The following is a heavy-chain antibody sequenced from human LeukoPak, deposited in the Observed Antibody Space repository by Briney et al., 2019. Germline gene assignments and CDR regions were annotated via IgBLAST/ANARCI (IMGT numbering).Heavy chain of an antibody. CDR3: ARDSGDSYYNPNNWFDP. D-gene: IGHD3-10*01. CDR1: GGPISSYY. Sequence: SETLSLTCTVSGGPISSYYWSWIRQPPGKGLEWIGYIYYSGSTNYNPSLKSRVTISVDTSKNQFSLKLSSVTAADTAVYYCARDSGDSYYNPNNWFDPWGQGTLVTVSS. V-gene: IGHV4-59*01. J-gene: IGHJ5*02. CDR2: IYYSGST.